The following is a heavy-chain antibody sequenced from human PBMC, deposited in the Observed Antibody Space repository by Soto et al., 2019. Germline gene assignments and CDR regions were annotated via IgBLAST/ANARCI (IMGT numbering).Heavy chain of an antibody. CDR2: IYHSGGT. Sequence: QVQLQESGPGLVKPSGTLSLTCAVSGGSISSSNWWSWVRQSPGKGLEWIGEIYHSGGTNYNPSLKXXVXRXXDKSTNQLSLKLSSVTAEDTAVYYCAIQGMGSGWAWGQGTLVTVSS. J-gene: IGHJ5*02. CDR3: AIQGMGSGWA. D-gene: IGHD6-19*01. CDR1: GGSISSSNW. V-gene: IGHV4-4*02.